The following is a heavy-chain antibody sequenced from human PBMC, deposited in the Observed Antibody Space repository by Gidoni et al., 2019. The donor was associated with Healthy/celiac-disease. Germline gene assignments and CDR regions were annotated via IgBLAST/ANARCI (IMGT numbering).Heavy chain of an antibody. D-gene: IGHD2-2*01. Sequence: QVQLVQSGAEVKKPGASVKVSCKASGYTFTGYYMHWVRQAPGQGLEWMGWINPNSGGTNYAQKFQGWVTMTRDTSISTAYMELSRLRSDDTAVYYCARGDIVVVPAAISSFDYWGQGTLVTVS. CDR2: INPNSGGT. CDR3: ARGDIVVVPAAISSFDY. V-gene: IGHV1-2*04. CDR1: GYTFTGYY. J-gene: IGHJ4*02.